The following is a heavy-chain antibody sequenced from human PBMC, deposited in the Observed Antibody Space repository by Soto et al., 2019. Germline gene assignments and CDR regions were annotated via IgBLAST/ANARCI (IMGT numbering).Heavy chain of an antibody. CDR3: SRPTPVTTDHQYVLFYGMDV. CDR1: GFTFSSYA. Sequence: QVQLVESGGGVVQPGRSLRLSCAAYGFTFSSYAMHWVRQAPGKGLEWVAVISFDGSNKYYADSVKGRFTISRDNSKNSLYLQMNSLRAEDPAVYYCSRPTPVTTDHQYVLFYGMDVWGQGTTVTVAS. V-gene: IGHV3-30-3*01. CDR2: ISFDGSNK. J-gene: IGHJ6*02. D-gene: IGHD4-17*01.